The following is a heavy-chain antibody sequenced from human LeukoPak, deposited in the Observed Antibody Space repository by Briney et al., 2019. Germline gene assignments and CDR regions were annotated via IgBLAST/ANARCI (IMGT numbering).Heavy chain of an antibody. CDR2: IYYSGST. J-gene: IGHJ6*02. D-gene: IGHD6-6*01. CDR3: ARQSIAARTYYYYYGMDV. Sequence: SETLSLTCTVSGGSISSYYWSWIRQPPGKGLEWIGYIYYSGSTNYNPSLKSRVTISVDTPKNQFSLKLSSVTAADTAVYYCARQSIAARTYYYYYGMDVWGQGTTVTVSS. V-gene: IGHV4-59*08. CDR1: GGSISSYY.